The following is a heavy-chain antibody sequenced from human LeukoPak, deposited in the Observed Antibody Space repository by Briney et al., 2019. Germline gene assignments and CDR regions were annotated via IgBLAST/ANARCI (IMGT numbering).Heavy chain of an antibody. D-gene: IGHD6-13*01. CDR3: ARGDSSSWWFDY. J-gene: IGHJ4*02. CDR1: GFTFSSYW. CDR2: LNSDGSIT. Sequence: GGSLRLSCAAAGFTFSSYWMHWVRQAPGKGLVWVSRLNSDGSITSYGDPVKGRFTISRDNAKNTLYLQMNSLRAEDTAVYYCARGDSSSWWFDYWGQGTLVTVSS. V-gene: IGHV3-74*01.